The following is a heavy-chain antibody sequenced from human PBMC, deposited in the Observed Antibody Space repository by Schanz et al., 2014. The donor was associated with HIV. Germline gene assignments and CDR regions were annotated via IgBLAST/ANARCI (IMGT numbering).Heavy chain of an antibody. J-gene: IGHJ4*02. D-gene: IGHD2-15*01. CDR3: ARGGIWEWDQPDFDY. Sequence: QVQLVQSGGGVVQPGRSLIISCAASGLTFSSYGMHWVRQAPGKGQEWVAVISNDGRNSYYTESLKGRFTVSRDNSKNTLYLQMNSLRAEDTAVYYCARGGIWEWDQPDFDYWGQGTLVTVSS. CDR2: ISNDGRNS. V-gene: IGHV3-30*03. CDR1: GLTFSSYG.